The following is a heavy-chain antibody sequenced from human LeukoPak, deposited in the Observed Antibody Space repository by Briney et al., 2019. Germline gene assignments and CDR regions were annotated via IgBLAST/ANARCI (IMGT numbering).Heavy chain of an antibody. CDR3: ARAGGSVGWYGTIDS. V-gene: IGHV4-39*07. J-gene: IGHJ4*02. CDR2: IYYSGTT. D-gene: IGHD6-19*01. Sequence: SETLSLTCTVSGGSISSSSYYWGWIRQPPGKGLEWIGSIYYSGTTSYNPSLQSRVTISADTSKHQFSLRLTSVTAADTAVYYCARAGGSVGWYGTIDSWGQGTLVTVSS. CDR1: GGSISSSSYY.